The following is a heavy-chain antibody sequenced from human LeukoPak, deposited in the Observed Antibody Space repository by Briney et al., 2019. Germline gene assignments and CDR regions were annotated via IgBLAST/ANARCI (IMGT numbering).Heavy chain of an antibody. J-gene: IGHJ4*02. Sequence: GASVKVSCKASGYTFTSYGISWVRPAPGQGLEWMGWISAYNGNTNYAQKLQGRVTMTTDTSTSTAYMELRSLRSDDTAVYYCARERDPSSWYGAGFDYWGQGTLVTVSS. D-gene: IGHD6-13*01. V-gene: IGHV1-18*01. CDR2: ISAYNGNT. CDR1: GYTFTSYG. CDR3: ARERDPSSWYGAGFDY.